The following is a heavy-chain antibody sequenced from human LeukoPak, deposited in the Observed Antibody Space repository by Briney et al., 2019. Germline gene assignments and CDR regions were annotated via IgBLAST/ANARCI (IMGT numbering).Heavy chain of an antibody. J-gene: IGHJ6*02. CDR1: GFTVSSYY. V-gene: IGHV3-66*01. CDR2: IYSGGTT. Sequence: GGALRLSCAASGFTVSSYYMTWVRQAPGKGREWVSVIYSGGTTYYADSVKGRIAISRDNSKNTLFLQMNSLRAEDTAVYYCARSYSNHLFGMDVWGHGTTVTVSS. CDR3: ARSYSNHLFGMDV. D-gene: IGHD4-11*01.